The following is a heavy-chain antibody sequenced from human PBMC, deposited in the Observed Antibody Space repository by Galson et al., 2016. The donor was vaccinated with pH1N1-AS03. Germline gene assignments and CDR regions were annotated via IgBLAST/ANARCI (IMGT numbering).Heavy chain of an antibody. CDR2: IYHSGST. CDR1: GDSISSGYQ. Sequence: ETLSLTCDVSGDSISSGYQWGWIRRTPGKGLEWIGSIYHSGSTYHNPSLKSRVTMSVDRSRNQYSLELSSVTAADTAMYYCARLIYDRLGYAPWFDPWGQGTLVSVLS. D-gene: IGHD3-16*01. CDR3: ARLIYDRLGYAPWFDP. V-gene: IGHV4-38-2*01. J-gene: IGHJ5*02.